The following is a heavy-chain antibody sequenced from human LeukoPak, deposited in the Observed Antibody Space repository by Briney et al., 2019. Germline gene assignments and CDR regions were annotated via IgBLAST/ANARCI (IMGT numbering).Heavy chain of an antibody. CDR2: ISSSGSGI. Sequence: GGSLRLSCAASGFTVGSTDMSWVRQAPGKGLEWVSYISSSGSGISYADSVKGRFTISRDNAKDSLFLQMNSLRPEDTALYYCARGNSRNGYNFWGQGTLVTVSS. D-gene: IGHD5-24*01. CDR1: GFTVGSTD. CDR3: ARGNSRNGYNF. V-gene: IGHV3-48*03. J-gene: IGHJ4*02.